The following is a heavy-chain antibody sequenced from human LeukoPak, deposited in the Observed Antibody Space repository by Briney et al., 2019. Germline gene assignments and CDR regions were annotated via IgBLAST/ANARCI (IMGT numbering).Heavy chain of an antibody. V-gene: IGHV3-30*02. CDR1: GFTFSSSA. D-gene: IGHD2-8*02. CDR3: AKDGSWSCTD. CDR2: IAHHGNNK. Sequence: GGSLKLSCGASGFTFSSSAMHWIRQGPGKGLEWVAYIAHHGNNKYYADSVKGRFTISRDNSKGSLYLQMNSLRADDTAVYYCAKDGSWSCTDWGQGTLVRVSS. J-gene: IGHJ4*02.